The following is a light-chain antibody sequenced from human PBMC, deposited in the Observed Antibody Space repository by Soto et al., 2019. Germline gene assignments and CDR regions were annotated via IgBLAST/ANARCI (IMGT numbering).Light chain of an antibody. J-gene: IGKJ1*01. CDR1: QTISSW. CDR2: KAS. CDR3: QHYNSYSEA. Sequence: DIQMTQSPSTLSGSVGDRVTITCRASQTISSWLAWYQQKPGKAPKLLIYKASTLKSGVPARFSVSGSGTEFTLTNSSLQPDDFATYYCQHYNSYSEAFGQGTKVELK. V-gene: IGKV1-5*03.